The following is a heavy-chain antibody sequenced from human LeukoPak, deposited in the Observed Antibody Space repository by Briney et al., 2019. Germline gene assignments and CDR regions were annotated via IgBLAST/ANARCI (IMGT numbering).Heavy chain of an antibody. Sequence: PGGSLRLACAASGFTFSTYTMNWVRQAPGKGPEWVSSISSSSSFFFYADSVKGRFTISRDNAKNSLYLQMNSLKAEDTAVYYCARAREYCSGGSCWFDPWGQGTLVTVSS. CDR3: ARAREYCSGGSCWFDP. V-gene: IGHV3-21*01. CDR1: GFTFSTYT. CDR2: ISSSSSFF. D-gene: IGHD2-15*01. J-gene: IGHJ5*02.